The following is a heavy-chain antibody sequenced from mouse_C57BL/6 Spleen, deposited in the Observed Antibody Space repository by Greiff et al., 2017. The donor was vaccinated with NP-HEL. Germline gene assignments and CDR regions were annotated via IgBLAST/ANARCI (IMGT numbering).Heavy chain of an antibody. J-gene: IGHJ4*01. D-gene: IGHD1-1*01. V-gene: IGHV1-82*01. CDR2: LHPGDGDT. CDR1: GYAFSSSW. CDR3: ARGSYYGKDAMDY. Sequence: VQLQQSGPELVKPGASVKISCKASGYAFSSSWMNWVKQRPGKGLEWIGRLHPGDGDTNYNGKFKGKATLTADKSSSTAYMQLSSLKSEDSAVYVCARGSYYGKDAMDYWGQGTSVTVSS.